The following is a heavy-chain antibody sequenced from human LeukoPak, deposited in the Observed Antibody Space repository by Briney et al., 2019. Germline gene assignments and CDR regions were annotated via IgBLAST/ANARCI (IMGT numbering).Heavy chain of an antibody. J-gene: IGHJ4*02. CDR1: GFTFSDYG. CDR3: ARGISADY. V-gene: IGHV3-30*03. CDR2: ISYDGRNE. Sequence: PGGSLRLSCAASGFTFSDYGMHWVRQAPGKGLEWVAVISYDGRNEHYADSVKGRFTISRDNSKNTLYLQMNSLRVEDTAVYYCARGISADYWGQGTLVTVSS.